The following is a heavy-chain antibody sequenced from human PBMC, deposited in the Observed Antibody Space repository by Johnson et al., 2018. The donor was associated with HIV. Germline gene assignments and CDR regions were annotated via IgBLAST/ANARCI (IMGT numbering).Heavy chain of an antibody. CDR3: ARVHPAVAGNDAFDI. V-gene: IGHV3-30*03. D-gene: IGHD6-19*01. Sequence: QVQVVESGGGVVQPGRSLRLSCAASGFTFSNFGMHWVRQAPGKGLEWVAVISYDESNKYYADSVKGRFTISRDNSKNTLYLQMNSLRAEDTAVYYCARVHPAVAGNDAFDIWGQGTMVTVSS. CDR1: GFTFSNFG. J-gene: IGHJ3*02. CDR2: ISYDESNK.